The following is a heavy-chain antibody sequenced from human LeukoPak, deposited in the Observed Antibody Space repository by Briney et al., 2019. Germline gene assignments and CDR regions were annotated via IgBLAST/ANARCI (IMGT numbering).Heavy chain of an antibody. CDR2: ISGSGGST. D-gene: IGHD4-23*01. J-gene: IGHJ4*02. CDR3: AKRSPWTTVVTPGYYFDY. CDR1: GFTFSSYA. Sequence: RTGGSLRLSCAASGFTFSSYAMSWVRQAPGKGLEWVSAISGSGGSTYYADSVKGRFTISRDNSKNTLYLQMNSLRAEDTAVYYCAKRSPWTTVVTPGYYFDYWGQGTLVTVSS. V-gene: IGHV3-23*01.